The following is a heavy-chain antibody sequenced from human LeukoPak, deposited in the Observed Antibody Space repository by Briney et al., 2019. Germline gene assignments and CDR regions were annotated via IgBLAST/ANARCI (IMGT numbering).Heavy chain of an antibody. Sequence: AGGSLRLSCAASGFIFIGYGMHWVRQAPGKGPEWVAFIRPDGHNKYYEDSVKGRFMISRDNPKNTVDLQMNSLRGDDTAMYYCAKEGAASWDVDVWGKGTTVTVSS. CDR1: GFIFIGYG. J-gene: IGHJ6*04. V-gene: IGHV3-30*02. CDR3: AKEGAASWDVDV. CDR2: IRPDGHNK. D-gene: IGHD3-3*02.